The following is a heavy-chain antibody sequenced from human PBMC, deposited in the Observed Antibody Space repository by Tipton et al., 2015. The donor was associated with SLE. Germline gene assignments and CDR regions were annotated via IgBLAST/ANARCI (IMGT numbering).Heavy chain of an antibody. CDR3: ARDVAPAAVPLLEY. D-gene: IGHD2-2*01. CDR1: GDSISSGGYY. CDR2: IYYSGNS. J-gene: IGHJ4*02. Sequence: TLSLTCTVSGDSISSGGYYWTWIRQRPGEGLEWIGYIYYSGNSYYNPSLKSRVTMSVDTSKNQISLKLSSVTAADTAVYYCARDVAPAAVPLLEYWGQGTLVTVSS. V-gene: IGHV4-31*03.